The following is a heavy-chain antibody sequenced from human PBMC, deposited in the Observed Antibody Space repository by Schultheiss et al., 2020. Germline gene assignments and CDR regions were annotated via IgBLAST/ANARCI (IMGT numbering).Heavy chain of an antibody. J-gene: IGHJ6*03. D-gene: IGHD6-19*01. CDR3: ARGRTPGQWRLYYYYYYYMDV. V-gene: IGHV1-18*04. CDR2: ISAYNGDT. Sequence: GESLKISCKASGYTFTSYGINWVRQAPGQGLEWMGWISAYNGDTNSAQKLQGRVTMTRNTSISTAYMELSSLRSEDTAVYYCARGRTPGQWRLYYYYYYYMDVWGKGTTVTVSS. CDR1: GYTFTSYG.